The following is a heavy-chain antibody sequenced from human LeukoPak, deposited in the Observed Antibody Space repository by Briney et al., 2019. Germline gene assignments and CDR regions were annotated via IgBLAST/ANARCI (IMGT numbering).Heavy chain of an antibody. J-gene: IGHJ4*02. Sequence: GGSLRLSCAASGFTFSSYAMHWVRQAPGKGLGYVSAISSNGGSTYYANSVKGRFTISRDNSKNTLYLQMGSLRAEDMAVYYCASERSGSYGYWGQGTLVTVSS. CDR1: GFTFSSYA. V-gene: IGHV3-64*01. D-gene: IGHD3-10*01. CDR3: ASERSGSYGY. CDR2: ISSNGGST.